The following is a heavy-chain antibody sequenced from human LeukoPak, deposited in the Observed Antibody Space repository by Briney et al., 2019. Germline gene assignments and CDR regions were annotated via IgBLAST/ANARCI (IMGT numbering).Heavy chain of an antibody. CDR1: GDSVSSNSAA. Sequence: SQTLSLTCAISGDSVSSNSAAWNWIRQSPSRGLEWLGRTYYRSKWYNDYAVSVKSRITINPDTSKNQFSLQLNSVTPEDTAVYYCARGGYGSGKSYYYYMDVWGKGTTVTISS. J-gene: IGHJ6*03. D-gene: IGHD3-10*01. V-gene: IGHV6-1*01. CDR2: TYYRSKWYN. CDR3: ARGGYGSGKSYYYYMDV.